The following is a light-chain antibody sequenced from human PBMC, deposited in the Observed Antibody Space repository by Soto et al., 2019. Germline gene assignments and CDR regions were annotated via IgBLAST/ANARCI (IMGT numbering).Light chain of an antibody. J-gene: IGKJ3*01. Sequence: DTQMTQSPSSLSASVGDRVTITCRASQGSYNYLAWYQQKPGKVHKILIYAASSLVSGVPSRFSGSGSGTDFTLTISRLQPEDVATYYCQKCNSAPFTFGPGTKVDIK. CDR2: AAS. CDR1: QGSYNY. CDR3: QKCNSAPFT. V-gene: IGKV1-27*01.